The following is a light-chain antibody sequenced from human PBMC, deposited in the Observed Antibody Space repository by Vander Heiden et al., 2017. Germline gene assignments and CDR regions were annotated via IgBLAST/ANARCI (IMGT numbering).Light chain of an antibody. V-gene: IGLV2-23*02. CDR2: EVS. CDR1: SRDVGRYNL. Sequence: QSALTQPASVSGSPGQSITISCTGTSRDVGRYNLVSWYQPHPGKAPKLMIDEVSKRPSGVSNRFSGSKSGNTASLTISGLQAEDEADYYCCSYAGSSTSWVFGGGTKLTVL. CDR3: CSYAGSSTSWV. J-gene: IGLJ3*02.